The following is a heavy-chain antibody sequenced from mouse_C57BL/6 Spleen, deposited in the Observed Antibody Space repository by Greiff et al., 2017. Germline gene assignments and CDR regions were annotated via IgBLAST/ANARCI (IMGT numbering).Heavy chain of an antibody. CDR3: AGQEPRYYGYDEWYFDV. V-gene: IGHV5-9*01. Sequence: EVMLVESGGGLVKPGGSLKLSCAASGFTFSSYTMSWVRQTPEKRLEWVATISGGGGNTYYPDSVKGRFTISRDNAKNTLYLQMSSLRSEDTALYYCAGQEPRYYGYDEWYFDVWGKGTPVTVSS. CDR1: GFTFSSYT. J-gene: IGHJ1*03. D-gene: IGHD2-2*01. CDR2: ISGGGGNT.